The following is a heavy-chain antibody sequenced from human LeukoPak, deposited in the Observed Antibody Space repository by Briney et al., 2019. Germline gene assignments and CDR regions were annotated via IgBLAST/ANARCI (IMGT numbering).Heavy chain of an antibody. CDR2: IKQDGSEK. V-gene: IGHV3-7*03. D-gene: IGHD6-13*01. Sequence: GGSLRLSCAASGFTFSSYWMSWVRQAPGKGLEWVANIKQDGSEKYYVDSVKGRFTISRDNSKNTLYLQMNSLRAEDTAVYYCAKLLSSSWYGYYYGMDVWGQGTTVTVPS. CDR1: GFTFSSYW. CDR3: AKLLSSSWYGYYYGMDV. J-gene: IGHJ6*02.